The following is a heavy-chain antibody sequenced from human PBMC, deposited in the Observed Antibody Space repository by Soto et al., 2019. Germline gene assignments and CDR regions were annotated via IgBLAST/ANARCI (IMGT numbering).Heavy chain of an antibody. V-gene: IGHV1-58*01. CDR2: IVGGSGNT. CDR3: AARRSGLYAMDV. J-gene: IGHJ6*02. CDR1: GFTFSTSA. D-gene: IGHD1-26*01. Sequence: MQLVQSGPEVKKPGTSVKVSCKSSGFTFSTSAVQWVRQARGQRPEWMGWIVGGSGNTNYAQNSQERVIITRDMSTSTVYMELSSLRSDDTAVYFCAARRSGLYAMDVWGQGTTGTVSS.